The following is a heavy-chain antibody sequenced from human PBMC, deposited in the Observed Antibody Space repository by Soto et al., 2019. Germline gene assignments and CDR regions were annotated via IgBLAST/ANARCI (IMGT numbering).Heavy chain of an antibody. CDR1: GGTFSSYA. CDR2: IIPIFGTA. J-gene: IGHJ6*02. Sequence: QVQLVQSGAEVKKPGSSVKVSCKASGGTFSSYAISWVRQAPGQGLEWMGGIIPIFGTANYAQKFQGRVTITADESTSTAYMELSSLRSEDTAVYYCARESATNCISTSCPRYYGMDVWGQGTTVTVSS. D-gene: IGHD2-2*01. V-gene: IGHV1-69*12. CDR3: ARESATNCISTSCPRYYGMDV.